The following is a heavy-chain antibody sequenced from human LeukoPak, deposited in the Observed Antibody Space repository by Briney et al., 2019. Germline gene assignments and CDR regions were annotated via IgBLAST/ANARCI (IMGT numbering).Heavy chain of an antibody. CDR2: INHSGST. J-gene: IGHJ5*02. Sequence: SETLSLTCAVYGGSFSGYYWSWIRQPPGKGLEWIGEINHSGSTNYNPSLKSRVTISVDTSKNQFSLKLSSVTAADTAVYYCAMGSGSFFHWFDPWGQGTLVTVSS. V-gene: IGHV4-34*01. D-gene: IGHD3-10*01. CDR3: AMGSGSFFHWFDP. CDR1: GGSFSGYY.